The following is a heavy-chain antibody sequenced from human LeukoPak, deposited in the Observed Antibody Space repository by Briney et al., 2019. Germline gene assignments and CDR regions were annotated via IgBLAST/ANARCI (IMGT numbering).Heavy chain of an antibody. J-gene: IGHJ6*02. CDR2: IRSKDNSHTA. CDR3: ARELSGSDYFYYGMDV. Sequence: GGSLRLSCAASGFTFSDHYMDWVRQAPGKGLEWVGRIRSKDNSHTAKYAASVKGRFTISRDDSKNSLSLQMNSLKTEDTAVYYCARELSGSDYFYYGMDVWGQGTTVTVSS. D-gene: IGHD1-26*01. CDR1: GFTFSDHY. V-gene: IGHV3-72*01.